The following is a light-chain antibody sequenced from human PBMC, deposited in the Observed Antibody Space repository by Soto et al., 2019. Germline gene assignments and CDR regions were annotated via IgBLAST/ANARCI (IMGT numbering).Light chain of an antibody. CDR1: QSINNY. CDR3: QQYTSYSWT. Sequence: DMQMTQAQTSLSASVRDRVTITCRASQSINNYLSWYQQKPGKAPNLLIFGASTLQSGVPSRFSCSGSGTDFTLTIISLQADDFATYYFQQYTSYSWTFGHVTKV. J-gene: IGKJ1*01. CDR2: GAS. V-gene: IGKV1-39*01.